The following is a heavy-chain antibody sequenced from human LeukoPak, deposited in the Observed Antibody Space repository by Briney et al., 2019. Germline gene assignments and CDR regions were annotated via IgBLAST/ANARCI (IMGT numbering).Heavy chain of an antibody. D-gene: IGHD4-23*01. CDR2: IYYSGST. CDR3: ARGEYGGNFFFDY. J-gene: IGHJ4*02. Sequence: SDTLSLTCTVSGGSISSGGYYWSWIRQHPGEGLEGIGYIYYSGSTYYNPSLKSRVTISVDTSTNQFSLKLSSVTAADTAVYYCARGEYGGNFFFDYWGQGTLVTVSS. V-gene: IGHV4-31*03. CDR1: GGSISSGGYY.